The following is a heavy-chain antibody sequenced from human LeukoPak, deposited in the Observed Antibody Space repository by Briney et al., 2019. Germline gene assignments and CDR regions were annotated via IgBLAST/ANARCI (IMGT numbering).Heavy chain of an antibody. J-gene: IGHJ4*02. V-gene: IGHV4-30-4*01. CDR2: IYYSGST. Sequence: LSQTLSLTCTVSGGSISSGDYYWSWIRQPPGKGLEWIGYIYYSGSTYYNPSLKSRVTISVDTSKNQFSLKLSSVTAADTAVYYCARGITVIVVVDYWGQGTLVTVSS. D-gene: IGHD3-22*01. CDR1: GGSISSGDYY. CDR3: ARGITVIVVVDY.